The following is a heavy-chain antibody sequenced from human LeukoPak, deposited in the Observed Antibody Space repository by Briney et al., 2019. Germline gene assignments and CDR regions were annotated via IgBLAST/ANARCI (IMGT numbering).Heavy chain of an antibody. J-gene: IGHJ5*02. D-gene: IGHD5-12*01. V-gene: IGHV4-61*02. CDR1: GGSISSSSYY. CDR3: ARDFGWLRLAASGWFDP. CDR2: IYTSGST. Sequence: PSETLSLTCTVSGGSISSSSYYWSWIRQPAGKGLEWIGRIYTSGSTNYNPSLKSRVTMSVDTSKNQFSLKLSSVTAADTAVYYCARDFGWLRLAASGWFDPWGQGTLVTVSS.